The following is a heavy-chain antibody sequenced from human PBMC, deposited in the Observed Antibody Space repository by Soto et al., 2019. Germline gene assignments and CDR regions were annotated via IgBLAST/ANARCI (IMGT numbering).Heavy chain of an antibody. CDR1: GFTFGTYA. Sequence: EVQVLESGGGLVQPGGSLRLSCAASGFTFGTYAMSWVRQAPGKGLEWVSAISGSGGSTYYADSVKGRFTISRDNSKTAVYLQMNSLRADDTAVYYCAKGSSSSRPYYFAYWGQGSLVTVSS. V-gene: IGHV3-23*01. J-gene: IGHJ4*02. CDR3: AKGSSSSRPYYFAY. CDR2: ISGSGGST. D-gene: IGHD6-19*01.